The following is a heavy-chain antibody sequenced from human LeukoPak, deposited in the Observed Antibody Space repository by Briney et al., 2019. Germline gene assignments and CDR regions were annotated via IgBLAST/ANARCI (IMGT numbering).Heavy chain of an antibody. CDR3: ARDDGDYHYYYGMDV. J-gene: IGHJ6*04. D-gene: IGHD4-17*01. V-gene: IGHV3-48*03. CDR1: GFTFSSYE. Sequence: GGSLRLSCAASGFTFSSYEMNWVRQAPGKGLEWVSYISSSGSTRYYADAVKGRFTISRDNAKNSLYPQMNSLRAEDTAVYYCARDDGDYHYYYGMDVWGKGTTVTVSS. CDR2: ISSSGSTR.